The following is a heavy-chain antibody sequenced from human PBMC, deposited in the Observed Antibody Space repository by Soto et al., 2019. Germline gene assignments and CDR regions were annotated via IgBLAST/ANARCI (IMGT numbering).Heavy chain of an antibody. V-gene: IGHV1-18*01. D-gene: IGHD1-26*01. CDR3: GTDADEWDQRYIDY. Sequence: QGQLVQSGAELKKPGASVKVSCQASGTFSGYGRSWVGHAAGQGLECMECINSYNVNTNYAPKFRGRVRMTTDPFTSTVYMDLTTLTSDDTAVYYCGTDADEWDQRYIDYWGQGTLVTVSS. J-gene: IGHJ4*02. CDR2: INSYNVNT. CDR1: GTFSGYG.